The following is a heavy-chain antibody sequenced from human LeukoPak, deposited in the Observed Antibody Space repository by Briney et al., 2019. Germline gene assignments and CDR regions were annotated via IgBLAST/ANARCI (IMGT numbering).Heavy chain of an antibody. CDR1: GFNFSSYA. J-gene: IGHJ3*02. CDR3: AKVRMVRDAFDI. CDR2: ISGSGGST. Sequence: GGSPRLSCAASGFNFSSYAMSWVRQAPGKGLEWVSAISGSGGSTYYADSVKGRFTISRDNSKNTLYLQMNSLRAEDTAVYYCAKVRMVRDAFDIWGQGTMVTVSS. D-gene: IGHD3-10*01. V-gene: IGHV3-23*01.